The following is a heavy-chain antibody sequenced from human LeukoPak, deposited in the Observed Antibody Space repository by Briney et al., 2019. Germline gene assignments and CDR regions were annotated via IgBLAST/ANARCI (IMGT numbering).Heavy chain of an antibody. CDR1: GFTFSSYA. D-gene: IGHD4-23*01. J-gene: IGHJ4*02. Sequence: SGGSLRLSCAASGFTFSSYAMSWVRQAPGKGLEWVSAISGSGGNTYYADSVKGRFTISRDNSKNTLYLQMNSLRAEDTAVYYCAKAGYGNSNFDYWGQGTLVTVSS. CDR3: AKAGYGNSNFDY. V-gene: IGHV3-23*01. CDR2: ISGSGGNT.